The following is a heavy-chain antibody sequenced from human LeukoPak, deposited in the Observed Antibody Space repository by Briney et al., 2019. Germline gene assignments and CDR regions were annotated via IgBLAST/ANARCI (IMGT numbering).Heavy chain of an antibody. CDR1: GGSISSSNW. V-gene: IGHV4-4*02. Sequence: PSETLSLTCAVSGGSISSSNWWSWVRQPPGKGLEWIGEIYHSGSTNYNPSLKSRVTISVDKSKNQFSLKLSSVTAADTAVYYCARDPSVDPAATGYFDLWGRGTLVTVSS. CDR2: IYHSGST. CDR3: ARDPSVDPAATGYFDL. D-gene: IGHD6-13*01. J-gene: IGHJ2*01.